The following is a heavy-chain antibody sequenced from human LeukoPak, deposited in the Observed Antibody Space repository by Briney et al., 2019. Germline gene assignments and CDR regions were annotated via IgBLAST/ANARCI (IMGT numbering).Heavy chain of an antibody. V-gene: IGHV1-2*02. D-gene: IGHD7-27*01. CDR2: INPHTGDT. CDR3: ARDPHWGPDY. CDR1: GYTFTGYY. J-gene: IGHJ4*02. Sequence: ASVKVSCKASGYTFTGYYMHWVRQAPGQGLEWMGWINPHTGDTNYAQKFQGRVTMTRDMSMNTAYMELSRLRSDDTAVYYCARDPHWGPDYWGQGTLVTVSS.